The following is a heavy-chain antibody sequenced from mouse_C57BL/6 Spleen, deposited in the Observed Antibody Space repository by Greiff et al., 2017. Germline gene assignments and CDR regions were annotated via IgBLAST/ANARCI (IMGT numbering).Heavy chain of an antibody. CDR1: GYTFTSYW. D-gene: IGHD2-3*01. Sequence: QVQLQQPGAELVKPGASVKLSCKASGYTFTSYWMHWVKQRPGRGLEWIGRIDPNSGGTKYDEKFKSKATLTVDKPSSTAYMQLSSLTSEDSAVYYCARGWLLEDYYAMDYWGQGTSVTVSS. J-gene: IGHJ4*01. V-gene: IGHV1-72*01. CDR3: ARGWLLEDYYAMDY. CDR2: IDPNSGGT.